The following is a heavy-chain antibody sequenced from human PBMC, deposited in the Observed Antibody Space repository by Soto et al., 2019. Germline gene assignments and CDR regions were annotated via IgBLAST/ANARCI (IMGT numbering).Heavy chain of an antibody. CDR1: GFSFSSYS. J-gene: IGHJ4*02. V-gene: IGHV3-48*02. Sequence: EVQLVESGGGLVQPGGSLRLSCAASGFSFSSYSMNWVRQAPGKGLEWVSYINRDSKTVYYAESVKGRFSISRDNAKKSLSLQMNSLRDEDTALYYCASSGDSASWGIDFWGQGTLVTVSS. CDR2: INRDSKTV. D-gene: IGHD7-27*01. CDR3: ASSGDSASWGIDF.